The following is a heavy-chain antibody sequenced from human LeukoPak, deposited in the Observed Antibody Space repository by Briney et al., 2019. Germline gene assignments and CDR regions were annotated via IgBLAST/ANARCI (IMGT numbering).Heavy chain of an antibody. Sequence: GASVKVSCKASGYTFTSYGISWVRQAPGQGLEWMGWISAYNGNTNYAQKLQGRVTMTRDTSTSTVYMELSSLRSEDTAVYYCARDRGSYRRYYFDYWGQGTLVTVSS. CDR1: GYTFTSYG. CDR3: ARDRGSYRRYYFDY. J-gene: IGHJ4*02. CDR2: ISAYNGNT. D-gene: IGHD1-26*01. V-gene: IGHV1-18*01.